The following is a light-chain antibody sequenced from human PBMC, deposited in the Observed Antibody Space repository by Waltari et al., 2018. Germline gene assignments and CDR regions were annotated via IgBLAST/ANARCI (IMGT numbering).Light chain of an antibody. CDR3: AAWDDSLKVVL. CDR1: SPNIGSNA. CDR2: SHV. Sequence: QSMLTQPPSASGSPGQRVSIPCSGGSPNIGSNALNWYKQLPGTAPKLLMYSHVIRPSGVPDRFSGSRSGTSGSLAISGLQSEDEADYYCAAWDDSLKVVLFGGGTKLTVL. J-gene: IGLJ2*01. V-gene: IGLV1-44*01.